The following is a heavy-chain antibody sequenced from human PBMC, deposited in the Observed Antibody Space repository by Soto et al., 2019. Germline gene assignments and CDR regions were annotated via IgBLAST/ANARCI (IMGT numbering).Heavy chain of an antibody. J-gene: IGHJ4*02. D-gene: IGHD3-10*01. CDR2: ISGSGGST. CDR3: AKSPVLLWFETHLDY. Sequence: EVQLLESGGGLVQPGGSLRLSCAASGFTFSSYAMSWVRQAPGKGLEWVSAISGSGGSTYYADSVKGRFTISRDNSKNTLYLQMNSLRAKDTAVYYCAKSPVLLWFETHLDYWGQGTLVTVSS. CDR1: GFTFSSYA. V-gene: IGHV3-23*01.